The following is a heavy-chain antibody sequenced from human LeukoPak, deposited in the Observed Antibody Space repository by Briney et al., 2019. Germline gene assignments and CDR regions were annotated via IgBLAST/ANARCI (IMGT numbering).Heavy chain of an antibody. CDR2: IYHSGST. J-gene: IGHJ5*02. CDR3: ARSEAHGGWLYTPDWFDP. CDR1: GYSISSGYY. D-gene: IGHD6-19*01. Sequence: PSETLSLTCTVSGYSISSGYYWGWIRQPPGKGLEWIGSIYHSGSTYYNPSLKSRVTISVDTSKNQFSLKLSSVTAADTAVYYCARSEAHGGWLYTPDWFDPWGQGTLVTVSS. V-gene: IGHV4-38-2*02.